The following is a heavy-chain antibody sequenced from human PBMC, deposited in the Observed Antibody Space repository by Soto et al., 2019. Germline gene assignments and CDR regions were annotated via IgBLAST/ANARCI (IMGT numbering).Heavy chain of an antibody. CDR3: ARSLMTTLTWGLDY. CDR2: ISGNGRST. CDR1: EFTFSTYV. Sequence: EVQLVESGEGLVQPGGSLRLSCTGSEFTFSTYVMHWVRQAPGKRLEYVSAISGNGRSTYYADSVRGRFTISRDNSKNTLYLQMGSLRAEDMAIYYCARSLMTTLTWGLDYWGQGALVTVSS. J-gene: IGHJ4*02. V-gene: IGHV3-64*02. D-gene: IGHD4-17*01.